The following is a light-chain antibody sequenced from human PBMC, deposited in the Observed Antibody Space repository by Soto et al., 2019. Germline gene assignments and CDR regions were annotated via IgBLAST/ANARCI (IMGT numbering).Light chain of an antibody. Sequence: QSVLTQPRSVSGSPGQSVTISCTGTSSDVGGYKYVSWYQQHPGKAPKLMIYDVTKRPSGVPDRFSGSKSGNTASLTISGLQAEDESDYYCCSYAGSYTFGVFGGGTKVTVL. CDR3: CSYAGSYTFGV. V-gene: IGLV2-11*01. CDR2: DVT. J-gene: IGLJ2*01. CDR1: SSDVGGYKY.